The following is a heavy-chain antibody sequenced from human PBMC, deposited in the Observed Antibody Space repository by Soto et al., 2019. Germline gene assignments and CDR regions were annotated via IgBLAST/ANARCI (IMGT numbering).Heavy chain of an antibody. Sequence: ASVKVSCKASGFTFISSAIQWVRQARGQRLEWIGWIVVGSGNTNSAQKFQERVTITRDMSTGTAYMELSSLRSEDTAVYYCAATVKEGYYYYYYMDVWGKGTTVTVSS. J-gene: IGHJ6*03. CDR1: GFTFISSA. D-gene: IGHD4-17*01. CDR2: IVVGSGNT. CDR3: AATVKEGYYYYYYMDV. V-gene: IGHV1-58*02.